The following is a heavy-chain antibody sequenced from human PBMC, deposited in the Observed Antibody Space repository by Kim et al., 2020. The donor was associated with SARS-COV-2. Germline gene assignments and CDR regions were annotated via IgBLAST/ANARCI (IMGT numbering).Heavy chain of an antibody. CDR3: AREGGSGVGWFDP. J-gene: IGHJ5*02. D-gene: IGHD3-10*01. Sequence: YNPSLKSRVTISVDTSKNQFSLKLSSVTAADTAVYYCAREGGSGVGWFDPWGQGTLVTVSS. V-gene: IGHV4-31*02.